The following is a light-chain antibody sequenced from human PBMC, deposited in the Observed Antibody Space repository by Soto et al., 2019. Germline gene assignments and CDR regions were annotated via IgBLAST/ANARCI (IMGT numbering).Light chain of an antibody. Sequence: DIPMTQSPSSLSASVGDRVTITCRASQSISSYLNWYQQKPGKAPKLLIYAASGLQSGVPSRFSGSESVTDLTLTISSLQPEDVATYYCQQSYSSPYTFGQGTKLESK. V-gene: IGKV1-39*01. CDR2: AAS. CDR3: QQSYSSPYT. J-gene: IGKJ2*01. CDR1: QSISSY.